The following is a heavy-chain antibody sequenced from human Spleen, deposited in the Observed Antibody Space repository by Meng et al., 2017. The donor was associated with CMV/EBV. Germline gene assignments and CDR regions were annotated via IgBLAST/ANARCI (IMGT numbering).Heavy chain of an antibody. V-gene: IGHV1-18*04. Sequence: ASVKVSCKASGYTFTAHYFHWVRQAPGQGLEWMGWISAYNGNTNYAQKLQGRVTMTTDTSTTTAYMELRSLRSDDTAVYYCARGWGQKRELRLSQGWFDPWGQGTLVTVSS. CDR1: GYTFTAHY. CDR2: ISAYNGNT. CDR3: ARGWGQKRELRLSQGWFDP. J-gene: IGHJ5*02. D-gene: IGHD1-7*01.